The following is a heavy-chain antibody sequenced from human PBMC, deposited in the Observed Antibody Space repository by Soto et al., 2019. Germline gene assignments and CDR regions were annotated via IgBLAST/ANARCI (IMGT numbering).Heavy chain of an antibody. J-gene: IGHJ4*02. Sequence: ETLSLTCTVYGGSFSSFYWSWVRQAPGKGLEWVSVIYSGGSTYYADSVKGRFTISRHNSKNTLYLQMNSLRAEDTAVYYCARGSYYYDSSGYYYAYWGQGTLVTVSS. V-gene: IGHV3-53*04. CDR3: ARGSYYYDSSGYYYAY. CDR2: IYSGGST. D-gene: IGHD3-22*01. CDR1: GGSFSSFY.